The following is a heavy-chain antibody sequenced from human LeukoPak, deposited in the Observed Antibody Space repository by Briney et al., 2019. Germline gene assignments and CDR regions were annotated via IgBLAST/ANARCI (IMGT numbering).Heavy chain of an antibody. CDR2: IYSTGNT. V-gene: IGHV4-4*07. J-gene: IGHJ4*02. Sequence: SETLSLTCTVSGVSIVTYYWSWIRQPAGKEPEWIGRIYSTGNTNYNPSLKNRVTMSLDTSKNQFSLRMNSVTAADTAVYYRARVNNWNGLFDHWGRGTLVTVSS. CDR3: ARVNNWNGLFDH. D-gene: IGHD1-20*01. CDR1: GVSIVTYY.